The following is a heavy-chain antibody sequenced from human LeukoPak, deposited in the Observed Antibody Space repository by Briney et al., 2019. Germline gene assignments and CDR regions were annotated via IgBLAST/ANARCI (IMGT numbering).Heavy chain of an antibody. CDR2: INSDGSST. D-gene: IGHD3-9*01. Sequence: PGGSLRHSCGASGFTFSSYGMHWVRQAPGKGLVWVSRINSDGSSTSYADFVKGRFTISRDNAKNTLYLQMNSLRGDDTAVYYCARDAQYYDIFTGYYTEYYFDYWGQGTLVTVSS. V-gene: IGHV3-74*01. CDR3: ARDAQYYDIFTGYYTEYYFDY. J-gene: IGHJ4*02. CDR1: GFTFSSYG.